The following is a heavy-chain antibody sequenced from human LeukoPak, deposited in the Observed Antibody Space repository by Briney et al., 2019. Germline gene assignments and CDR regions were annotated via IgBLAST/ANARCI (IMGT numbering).Heavy chain of an antibody. CDR2: ISWNSGSI. CDR3: AKAPCYNWNCYYFDY. J-gene: IGHJ4*02. CDR1: GFTFDDYA. Sequence: GGSLRLSCAASGFTFDDYAMHWVRQAPGKGLEWVSGISWNSGSIGYADSVKGRFTISRDNAKNSLYLQMNSLRAEDTALYYCAKAPCYNWNCYYFDYWGQGTRVTVSS. D-gene: IGHD1-7*01. V-gene: IGHV3-9*01.